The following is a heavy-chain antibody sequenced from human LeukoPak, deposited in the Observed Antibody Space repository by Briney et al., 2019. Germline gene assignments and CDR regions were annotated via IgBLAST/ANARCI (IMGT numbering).Heavy chain of an antibody. CDR2: IYYSGST. V-gene: IGHV4-59*01. J-gene: IGHJ5*02. Sequence: PSETLSLTCTVSGGSINSYYWSWIRQPPGKGLEWIGYIYYSGSTNYNPSLKSRVTISVDTSKNQFSLKLSSVTAAGTAVYYCARADVNNWFDPWGQGTLVTVSS. CDR3: ARADVNNWFDP. CDR1: GGSINSYY.